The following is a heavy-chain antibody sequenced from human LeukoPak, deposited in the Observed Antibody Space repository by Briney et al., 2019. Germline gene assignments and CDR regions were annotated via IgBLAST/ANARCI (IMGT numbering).Heavy chain of an antibody. Sequence: XSVKVSCKASGYTFTSYYMHWVRQAPGQGLEWMGIINPSGGSTSYAQKFQGRVTMTRDTSTSTVYMELSSLRSEDTAVYYCARASASYGCDYWGQGTLVTVSS. CDR2: INPSGGST. J-gene: IGHJ4*02. V-gene: IGHV1-46*01. D-gene: IGHD5-18*01. CDR1: GYTFTSYY. CDR3: ARASASYGCDY.